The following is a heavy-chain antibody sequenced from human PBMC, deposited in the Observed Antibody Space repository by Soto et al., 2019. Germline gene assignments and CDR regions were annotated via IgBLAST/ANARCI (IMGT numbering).Heavy chain of an antibody. Sequence: ASVKVSCKVSGYTLTELSMHWVRQAPGKGLEWMGGFDPEDGETIYAQKFQGRVTMTEDTSTDTAYMELSSLRSEDTAVYYCASLTSSYDSSGYYRDGWGQGTMVTVS. CDR2: FDPEDGET. D-gene: IGHD3-22*01. J-gene: IGHJ3*01. V-gene: IGHV1-24*01. CDR1: GYTLTELS. CDR3: ASLTSSYDSSGYYRDG.